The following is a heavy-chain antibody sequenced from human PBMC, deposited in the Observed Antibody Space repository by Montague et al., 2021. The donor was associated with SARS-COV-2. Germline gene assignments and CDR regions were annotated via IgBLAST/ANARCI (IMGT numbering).Heavy chain of an antibody. J-gene: IGHJ4*02. CDR2: IYYSGST. CDR3: ARITEVVPFDF. CDR1: GGSISSSSYY. Sequence: SETLSLTCTVSGGSISSSSYYWGWIRQPPGKGLEWIGSIYYSGSTYYNPSLKSRVTISVDTSKNQFSLKLSSVTAADTAVYFCARITEVVPFDFWGQGTLVSVSS. V-gene: IGHV4-39*07. D-gene: IGHD2-15*01.